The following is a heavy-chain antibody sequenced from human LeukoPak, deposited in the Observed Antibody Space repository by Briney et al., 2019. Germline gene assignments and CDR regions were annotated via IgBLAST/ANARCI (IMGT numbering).Heavy chain of an antibody. CDR1: GGSISSYY. Sequence: PSETLSLTCTVSGGSISSYYWSWIRQPPGKGLEWIGYIYYSGSTNYNPSLNSRVTISVDTSKNQFSLKLSSVTAADTAVYYCARVDWNWYFDLWGRGTLVTVSS. J-gene: IGHJ2*01. D-gene: IGHD3-9*01. CDR3: ARVDWNWYFDL. CDR2: IYYSGST. V-gene: IGHV4-59*01.